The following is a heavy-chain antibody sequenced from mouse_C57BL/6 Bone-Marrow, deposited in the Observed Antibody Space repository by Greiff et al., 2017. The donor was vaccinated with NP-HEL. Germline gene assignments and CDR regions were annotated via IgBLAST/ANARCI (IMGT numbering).Heavy chain of an antibody. CDR2: IYPGDGDT. Sequence: QVQLQQSGAELVKPGASVKISCKASGYAFSSYCMNWVKQRPGKGLEWIGQIYPGDGDTNYNGKFKAKASLTADKSSSTAYMQLSSLTPEDSAVYYCAKGAYWGQGTLVTVSA. CDR3: AKGAY. V-gene: IGHV1-80*01. CDR1: GYAFSSYC. J-gene: IGHJ3*01.